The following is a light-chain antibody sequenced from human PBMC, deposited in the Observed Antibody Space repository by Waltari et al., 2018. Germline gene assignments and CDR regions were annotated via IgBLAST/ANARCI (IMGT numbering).Light chain of an antibody. CDR2: SNH. J-gene: IGLJ3*02. CDR1: SSNIGGNH. V-gene: IGLV1-44*01. CDR3: AAWDGSLEGWV. Sequence: QSVLTQPPSASGTPGQRVTSSCSGRSSNIGGNHVRWYLQVPGTAPKLLIYSNHQRPSGVPERFSGSKSGPSASLAISWLQSEDEGDYYCAAWDGSLEGWVFGGGTRLTVL.